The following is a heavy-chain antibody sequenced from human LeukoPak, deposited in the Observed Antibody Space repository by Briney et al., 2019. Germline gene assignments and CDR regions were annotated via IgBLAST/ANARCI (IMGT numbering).Heavy chain of an antibody. CDR2: MNPNNGAT. CDR3: ARDKPIYGDYIFWTFDP. Sequence: ASVKVSCKASGYTFTGYYIHWVRQAPGQGLEWMGWMNPNNGATEYAQKFQGRVTMTRDTSISTAYMELSRLTSDDTAVYYCARDKPIYGDYIFWTFDPWGQGTLVTVSS. J-gene: IGHJ5*02. CDR1: GYTFTGYY. V-gene: IGHV1-2*02. D-gene: IGHD4-17*01.